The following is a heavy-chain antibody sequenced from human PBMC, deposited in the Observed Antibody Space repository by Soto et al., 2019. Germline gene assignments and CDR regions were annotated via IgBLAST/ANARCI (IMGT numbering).Heavy chain of an antibody. D-gene: IGHD4-17*01. CDR2: IYSGGST. CDR3: ARAEKAPGDYAFDY. J-gene: IGHJ4*02. CDR1: GFTVNTNY. V-gene: IGHV3-66*01. Sequence: EVQLVESGGGLVQPGGSLRLSCAASGFTVNTNYMSWVRQAPGKGLEWVSVIYSGGSTYYADSVKGRFTISRDNSKNTLYLQMNSLRAEDSAVYYCARAEKAPGDYAFDYWGQGTLVTVSS.